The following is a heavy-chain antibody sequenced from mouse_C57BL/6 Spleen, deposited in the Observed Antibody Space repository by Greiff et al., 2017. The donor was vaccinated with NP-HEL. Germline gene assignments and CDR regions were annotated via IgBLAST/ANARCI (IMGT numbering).Heavy chain of an antibody. Sequence: VMLVESGPGLVQPSQSLSITCTVSGFSLTSYGVHWVRQSPGKGLEWLGVIWSGGSTDYNAAFISRLSISKDNSKSQVFFKMNSLQADDTAIYYCARITTASFYAMDYWGQGTSVTVSS. CDR3: ARITTASFYAMDY. CDR2: IWSGGST. V-gene: IGHV2-2*01. J-gene: IGHJ4*01. CDR1: GFSLTSYG. D-gene: IGHD1-2*01.